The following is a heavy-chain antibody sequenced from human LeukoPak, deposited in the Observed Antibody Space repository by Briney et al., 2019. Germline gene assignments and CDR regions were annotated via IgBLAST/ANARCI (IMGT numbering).Heavy chain of an antibody. J-gene: IGHJ3*02. CDR1: GFTFSSYS. CDR2: ISSSSSTI. V-gene: IGHV3-48*02. Sequence: PGGSLRLSCAASGFTFSSYSMNWVRQAPGKGLEWVSYISSSSSTIYYADSVKGRFTISRDNAKNSLYLQMNSLRDEDTAVYYRARDYYDSSGYLDAFDIWGQGTMVTVSS. CDR3: ARDYYDSSGYLDAFDI. D-gene: IGHD3-22*01.